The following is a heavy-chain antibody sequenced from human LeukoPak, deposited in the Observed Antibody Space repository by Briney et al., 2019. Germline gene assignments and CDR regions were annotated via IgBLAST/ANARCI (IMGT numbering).Heavy chain of an antibody. D-gene: IGHD3-3*01. Sequence: SVKVSCKASGGTFSSYAISWVRQAPGQGLEWMGGIIPIFGTANYAQKFQGRVTITADESTSTAYMELSSLRSEDTAVYYCARAGPITIFGVVINNWFDPWGQGTLVTVSS. V-gene: IGHV1-69*13. J-gene: IGHJ5*02. CDR1: GGTFSSYA. CDR2: IIPIFGTA. CDR3: ARAGPITIFGVVINNWFDP.